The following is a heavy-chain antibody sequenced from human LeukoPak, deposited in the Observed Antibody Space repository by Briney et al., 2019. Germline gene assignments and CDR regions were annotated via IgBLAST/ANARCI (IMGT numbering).Heavy chain of an antibody. CDR2: MHPVESAI. CDR3: AKTIASLGSGARYFDP. CDR1: GYSFTNYW. J-gene: IGHJ5*02. D-gene: IGHD5/OR15-5a*01. Sequence: HGESLKISFQASGYSFTNYWIAGVPQKPGKGLEWMGTMHPVESAINNSSSFEGQVTISADTYISTAYLEWYSLKASDSAIYYCAKTIASLGSGARYFDPWGQGTMITVSS. V-gene: IGHV5-51*01.